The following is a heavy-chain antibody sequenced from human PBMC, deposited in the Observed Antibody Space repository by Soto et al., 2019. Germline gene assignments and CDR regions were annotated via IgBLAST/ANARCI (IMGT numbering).Heavy chain of an antibody. CDR2: IVPIFGTR. D-gene: IGHD3-10*01. V-gene: IGHV1-69*01. CDR3: ARPYEGGYSSIHHYYCTLDV. CDR1: GGTFSRYS. J-gene: IGHJ6*02. Sequence: QVQLVQSGAEVKKPGSSVKVSCKISGGTFSRYSISWVRQAPGQGLEWMGGIVPIFGTRNYAQKFQDRVSITRDESATTGNKELSKLRSEDTAVYYCARPYEGGYSSIHHYYCTLDVWGRGTAVTVSS.